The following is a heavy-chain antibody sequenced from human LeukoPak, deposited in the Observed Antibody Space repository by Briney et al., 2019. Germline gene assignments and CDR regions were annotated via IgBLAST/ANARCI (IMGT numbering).Heavy chain of an antibody. J-gene: IGHJ4*02. Sequence: QVQLQESGPGLVKPSQTLSLTCTVSAGSISSGSYYWSWIRQPAGKGLEWIGRIYTSGSTNYNPSLKSRVTISVDTSKNQFSLKLSSVTAADTAVYYCAREGPLWSAIEFWGQGTLVTVS. V-gene: IGHV4-61*02. CDR2: IYTSGST. D-gene: IGHD3-3*01. CDR1: AGSISSGSYY. CDR3: AREGPLWSAIEF.